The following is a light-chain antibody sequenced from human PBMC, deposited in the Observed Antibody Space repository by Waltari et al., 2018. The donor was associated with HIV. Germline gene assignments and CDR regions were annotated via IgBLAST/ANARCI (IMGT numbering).Light chain of an antibody. CDR2: KAS. CDR1: QSINTW. J-gene: IGKJ1*01. Sequence: DIQMTQSPSPLSASVGDRVTITCRASQSINTWFAWYQQKPGKAPKILSYKASTLETGVPSRYSGSGSGTEFTLTISSLQPYYFASYYCQQYHTYRTFGQGTTLEL. CDR3: QQYHTYRT. V-gene: IGKV1-5*03.